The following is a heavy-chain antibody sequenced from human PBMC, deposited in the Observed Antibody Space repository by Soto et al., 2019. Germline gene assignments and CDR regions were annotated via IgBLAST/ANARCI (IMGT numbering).Heavy chain of an antibody. J-gene: IGHJ5*02. V-gene: IGHV2-26*01. CDR2: IFSNDEK. D-gene: IGHD3-22*01. CDR3: ARIIRYYDRWWFDP. CDR1: GFSLSNARMG. Sequence: APTLVNPTETLTLTCTVSGFSLSNARMGVSWIRQPPGKALEWLAHIFSNDEKSYSTSLKSRLTISKDTSKSQVVLTMTNMDPVDTATYYCARIIRYYDRWWFDPWGQGTLVTVSS.